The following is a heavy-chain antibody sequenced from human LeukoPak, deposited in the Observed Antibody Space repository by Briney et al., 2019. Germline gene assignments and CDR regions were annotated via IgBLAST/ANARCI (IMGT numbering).Heavy chain of an antibody. D-gene: IGHD3-16*01. J-gene: IGHJ1*01. CDR2: IYYSGST. CDR1: GGSISSGGYS. V-gene: IGHV4-39*01. CDR3: ARHGVQVYFQH. Sequence: KSSETLSLTCAVSGGSISSGGYSWSWIRQPPGKGLEWIGSIYYSGSTYYNPSLKSRVTISVDTSKNQFSLKLSSVTAADTAVYYCARHGVQVYFQHWGQGTLVTVSS.